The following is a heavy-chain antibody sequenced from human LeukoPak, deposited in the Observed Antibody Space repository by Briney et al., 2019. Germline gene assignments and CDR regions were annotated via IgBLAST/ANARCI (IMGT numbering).Heavy chain of an antibody. CDR1: GYSISSGYY. J-gene: IGHJ4*02. CDR3: AGYGRKLWFGELRVSY. V-gene: IGHV4-38-2*01. D-gene: IGHD3-10*01. CDR2: IYHSGST. Sequence: PSETLSLTCAVSGYSISSGYYWGWIRQPPGKGLEWIGSIYHSGSTYYNPSLKSRVTLSVDTAKNQFSLQLTSGTAADTAVYYCAGYGRKLWFGELRVSYWGQGTLVTVSS.